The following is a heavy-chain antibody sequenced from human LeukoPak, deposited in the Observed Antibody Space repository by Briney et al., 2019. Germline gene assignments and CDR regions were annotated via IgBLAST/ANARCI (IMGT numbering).Heavy chain of an antibody. CDR2: IYYSGST. D-gene: IGHD3-10*01. J-gene: IGHJ6*03. CDR3: ARARSDYYGSGSYYEYYYYMDV. CDR1: GGSISSYY. Sequence: SETLSLTCTVSGGSISSYYWSWIRQPPGKGLEWIGYIYYSGSTNYNPSLKGRVTISVDTSKNQFSLKLSSVTAADTAVYYCARARSDYYGSGSYYEYYYYMDVWGKGTTVTVSS. V-gene: IGHV4-59*01.